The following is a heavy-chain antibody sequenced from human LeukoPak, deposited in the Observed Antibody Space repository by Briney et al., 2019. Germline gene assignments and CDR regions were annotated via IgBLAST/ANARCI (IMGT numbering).Heavy chain of an antibody. CDR1: GFTFSSNY. Sequence: PGGSLRLSCAASGFTFSSNYMSWVRQAPGKGLEWVSDIYSGGSTYYADSVKGRFTISRDNSKNTLYLQMNSLRAEDTAVYYCARDAGPGVPGYWGQGTLVTVSS. CDR3: ARDAGPGVPGY. D-gene: IGHD1-1*01. V-gene: IGHV3-53*01. J-gene: IGHJ4*02. CDR2: IYSGGST.